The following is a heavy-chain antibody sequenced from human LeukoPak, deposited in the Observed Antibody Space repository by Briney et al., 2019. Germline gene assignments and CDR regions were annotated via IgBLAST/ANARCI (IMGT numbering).Heavy chain of an antibody. V-gene: IGHV4-4*07. Sequence: SETLSLTCAVSGGSVSNYFCSWIRQRAGRVLEWIGRIHTSGSTNYNPSLKSRFTMSVDTSKNQFSLKLSSVCASDTAVYYCARDPEGHGNYFDYWGQGALVTVSS. CDR2: IHTSGST. D-gene: IGHD1-14*01. CDR3: ARDPEGHGNYFDY. CDR1: GGSVSNYF. J-gene: IGHJ4*02.